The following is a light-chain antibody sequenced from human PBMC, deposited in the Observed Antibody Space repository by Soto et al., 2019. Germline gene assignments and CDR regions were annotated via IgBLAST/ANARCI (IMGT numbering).Light chain of an antibody. CDR3: LQHYNYPYT. CDR1: QGIRND. Sequence: AIQMTQSPSSLAASVGDRVTIACRSSQGIRNDLGWYQQKAGKAPKLLTYAASTLHTGVPSRFSGSGSGTDFTLTISSLQPEDFATYYCLQHYNYPYTFGQGTKLEIK. J-gene: IGKJ2*01. V-gene: IGKV1-6*01. CDR2: AAS.